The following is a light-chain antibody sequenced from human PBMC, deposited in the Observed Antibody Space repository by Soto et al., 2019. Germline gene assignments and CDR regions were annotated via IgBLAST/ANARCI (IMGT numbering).Light chain of an antibody. CDR1: QSVSSN. CDR3: QQYHNWPPALT. J-gene: IGKJ4*01. CDR2: GAS. Sequence: EIVMTQSPATLSVSPGERATLSCRASQSVSSNLAWYQQKPGQAPRLLIYGASTRAPGIPARFSGSGSGTEFTLTISSLQSEDFAVYYCQQYHNWPPALTFGGGTKVEIK. V-gene: IGKV3-15*01.